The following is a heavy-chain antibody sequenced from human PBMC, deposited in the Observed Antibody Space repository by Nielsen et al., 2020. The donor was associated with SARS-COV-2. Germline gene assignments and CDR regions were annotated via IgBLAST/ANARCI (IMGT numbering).Heavy chain of an antibody. V-gene: IGHV2-70*12. CDR3: AHRRATMILGWFDP. D-gene: IGHD3-10*01. CDR1: GGSINSYYW. Sequence: TLSLTCTVSGGSINSYYWSWIRQPPGKALEWLALIDWDDDKYYSTSLKTRLTISKDTSKNQVVLTMTNMDPVDTATYYCAHRRATMILGWFDPWGQGTLVTVSS. J-gene: IGHJ5*02. CDR2: IDWDDDK.